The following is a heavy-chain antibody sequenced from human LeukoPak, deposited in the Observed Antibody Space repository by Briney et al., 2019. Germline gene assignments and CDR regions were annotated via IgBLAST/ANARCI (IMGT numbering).Heavy chain of an antibody. J-gene: IGHJ5*02. CDR1: GYSISSGYY. Sequence: SETLSLTCTVSGYSISSGYYWGWIRKPPGKGLEWIGSIYHSGTTYYNPSLKTRVTISVDTSKNQLSLKLRSVTAADTAVYYCARPTAQYGDYGAWGQGTLVTVSS. CDR2: IYHSGTT. V-gene: IGHV4-38-2*02. CDR3: ARPTAQYGDYGA. D-gene: IGHD4-17*01.